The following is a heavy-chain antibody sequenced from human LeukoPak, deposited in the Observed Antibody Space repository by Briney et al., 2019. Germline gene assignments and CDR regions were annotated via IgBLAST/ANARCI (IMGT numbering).Heavy chain of an antibody. D-gene: IGHD6-13*01. CDR2: ISGSGGST. CDR1: GFTFSDHY. J-gene: IGHJ3*02. CDR3: AKDEAAADYAFDI. V-gene: IGHV3-23*01. Sequence: PGGSLRLSCAASGFTFSDHYMDWVRQAPGKGLEWVSAISGSGGSTYYADSVKGRFTISRDNSKNTLYLQMNSLRAEDTAVYYCAKDEAAADYAFDIWGQGTMVTVSS.